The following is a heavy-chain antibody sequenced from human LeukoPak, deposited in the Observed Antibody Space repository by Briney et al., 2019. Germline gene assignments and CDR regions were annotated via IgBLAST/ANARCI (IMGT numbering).Heavy chain of an antibody. Sequence: ASVKVSCKASGYTFTSYGISWVRQAPGQGLEWMGWISAYNGNTNYAQKLQGRVTMTTDTSTSTAYMELRSLRSDDTAMYYCARATLYCSSTSCYRSEYFQHWGQGTLVTVSS. V-gene: IGHV1-18*01. CDR2: ISAYNGNT. CDR3: ARATLYCSSTSCYRSEYFQH. D-gene: IGHD2-2*02. J-gene: IGHJ1*01. CDR1: GYTFTSYG.